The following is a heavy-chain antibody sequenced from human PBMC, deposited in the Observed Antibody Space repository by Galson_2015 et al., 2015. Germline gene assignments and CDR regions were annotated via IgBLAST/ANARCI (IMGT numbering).Heavy chain of an antibody. CDR3: ATRADYDIFPLDP. CDR2: IIPIFGTA. Sequence: SVKVSCKASGDIFSSYGISWVRQAPGQGLEWVGGIIPIFGTANYAQKFQGRVTITADKSTSTAYMEVRSLSSEDTAVYYCATRADYDIFPLDPWGQGTLVTVSS. D-gene: IGHD3-9*01. CDR1: GDIFSSYG. V-gene: IGHV1-69*06. J-gene: IGHJ5*02.